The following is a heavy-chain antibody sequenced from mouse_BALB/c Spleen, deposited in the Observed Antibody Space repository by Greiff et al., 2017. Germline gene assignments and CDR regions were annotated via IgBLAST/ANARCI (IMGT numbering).Heavy chain of an antibody. CDR3: ARREYGNYEGDAMDY. CDR1: GYTFTSYW. V-gene: IGHV1-7*01. D-gene: IGHD2-10*02. Sequence: VQLQQSGAELAKPGASVKMSCKASGYTFTSYWMHWVKQRPGQGLEWIGYINPSTGYTEYNQKFKDKATLTADKSSSTAYMQLSSLTSEDSAVYYCARREYGNYEGDAMDYWGQGTSVTVSS. CDR2: INPSTGYT. J-gene: IGHJ4*01.